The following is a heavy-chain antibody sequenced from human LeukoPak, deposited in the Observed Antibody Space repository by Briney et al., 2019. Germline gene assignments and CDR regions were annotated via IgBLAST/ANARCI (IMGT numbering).Heavy chain of an antibody. Sequence: GGALKISCEGSGYSFTSCWIGWVRQMPGKGLEWMGIIYPGDSDTRYSPSFQGQVTISADKSISTAYLQWSSLKASDTAMYYCARRNGSYLDYWGQGTLVTVSS. CDR3: ARRNGSYLDY. V-gene: IGHV5-51*01. CDR1: GYSFTSCW. CDR2: IYPGDSDT. J-gene: IGHJ4*02. D-gene: IGHD1-26*01.